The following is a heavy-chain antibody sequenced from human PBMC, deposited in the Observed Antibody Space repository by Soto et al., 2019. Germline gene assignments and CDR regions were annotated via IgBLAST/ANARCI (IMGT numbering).Heavy chain of an antibody. V-gene: IGHV3-53*01. CDR3: ARGMDIVIRGGSNGMDV. Sequence: EVQLVESGGGLIRPGGSLRLSCAASGFTVSSNYMNWVRQAPGRGLEWVSIIYSGGHAYYADSVKGRFTISRDNSKNTLYLQMNRLRAEDTAVYYCARGMDIVIRGGSNGMDVWGQGTTVTVSS. J-gene: IGHJ6*02. CDR2: IYSGGHA. D-gene: IGHD5-12*01. CDR1: GFTVSSNY.